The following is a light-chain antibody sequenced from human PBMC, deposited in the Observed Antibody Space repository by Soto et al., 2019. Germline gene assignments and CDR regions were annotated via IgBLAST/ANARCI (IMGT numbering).Light chain of an antibody. CDR3: QQYDNSIT. J-gene: IGKJ5*01. V-gene: IGKV3-20*01. CDR2: GAS. Sequence: EIVLTQSPGTLSLSPGETATLSCRASESVSSNNLAWYHQKPGQTPRLLIYGASSRATGIPDRFSGSGSGTDFTLTIRRLEPEYFAVYYCQQYDNSITFGQGTRLEIE. CDR1: ESVSSNN.